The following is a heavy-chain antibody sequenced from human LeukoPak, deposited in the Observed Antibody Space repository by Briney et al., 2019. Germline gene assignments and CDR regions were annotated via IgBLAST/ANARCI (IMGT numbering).Heavy chain of an antibody. V-gene: IGHV1-18*01. CDR1: GYTFTSYG. D-gene: IGHD1-26*01. J-gene: IGHJ4*02. CDR3: AIGIVGATTEFFDRPTGDY. CDR2: ISAYNGNT. Sequence: ASVKVSCKASGYTFTSYGISWVRQAPGQGLEWMGGISAYNGNTNYAQKLQGRVTMTTDTSTSTAYMELRSLRSDDTAVYYCAIGIVGATTEFFDRPTGDYWGQGTLVTVSS.